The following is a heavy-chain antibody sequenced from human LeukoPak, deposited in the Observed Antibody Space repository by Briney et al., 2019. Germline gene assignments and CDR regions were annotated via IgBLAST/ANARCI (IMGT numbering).Heavy chain of an antibody. Sequence: ASVKVSCKASGYTFASYGISWVRQAPGQGLEWMGWISAYNGNTNYAQKLQGRVTMTTDTSTSTAYMELSSLRSEDTAVYYCATPRGYSYGYTFDYWGQGTLVTVSS. D-gene: IGHD5-18*01. CDR3: ATPRGYSYGYTFDY. CDR1: GYTFASYG. J-gene: IGHJ4*02. CDR2: ISAYNGNT. V-gene: IGHV1-18*01.